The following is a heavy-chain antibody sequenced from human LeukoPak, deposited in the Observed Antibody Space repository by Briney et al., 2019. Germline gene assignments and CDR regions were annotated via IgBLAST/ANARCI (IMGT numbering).Heavy chain of an antibody. Sequence: GASVNVSCKASGYTFTGYFMHWVREAPGQGLEWMGWINPNSGGTNYAQKFQGRVTMTRDTSISTAYMELSRLRSDDTAVYYCARVSSIAVAGREAFDIWGQGTMVTVSS. V-gene: IGHV1-2*02. CDR3: ARVSSIAVAGREAFDI. CDR1: GYTFTGYF. J-gene: IGHJ3*02. D-gene: IGHD6-19*01. CDR2: INPNSGGT.